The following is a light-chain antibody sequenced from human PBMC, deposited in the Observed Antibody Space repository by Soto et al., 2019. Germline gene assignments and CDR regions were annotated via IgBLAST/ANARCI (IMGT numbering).Light chain of an antibody. CDR3: CSYAGSSLYV. Sequence: QSALTQPRSVSGSPGQSVTISCTGTSSDVGGYNYVSWYQQYPGKAPKLMIYDVSKRPSGVPDRFSGSKSGNTASLTISGLQAEDEADYYCCSYAGSSLYVFGTGTKLTVL. J-gene: IGLJ1*01. CDR1: SSDVGGYNY. CDR2: DVS. V-gene: IGLV2-11*01.